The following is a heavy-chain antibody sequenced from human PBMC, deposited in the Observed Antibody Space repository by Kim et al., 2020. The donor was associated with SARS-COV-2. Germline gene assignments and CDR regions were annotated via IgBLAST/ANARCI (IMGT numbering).Heavy chain of an antibody. D-gene: IGHD6-13*01. J-gene: IGHJ4*02. V-gene: IGHV1-69*01. Sequence: ATQCQGRDKITADESTSKAYMGLSSLRSEDTAVYYCARDGDSSSWLFDYWGQGTLVTVSS. CDR3: ARDGDSSSWLFDY.